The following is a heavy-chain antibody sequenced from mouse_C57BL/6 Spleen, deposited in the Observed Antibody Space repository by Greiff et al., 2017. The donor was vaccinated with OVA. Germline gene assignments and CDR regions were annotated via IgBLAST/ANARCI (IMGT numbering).Heavy chain of an antibody. CDR1: GFSLTSYG. D-gene: IGHD1-1*01. J-gene: IGHJ4*01. V-gene: IGHV2-5*01. CDR2: IWRGGST. CDR3: AKTITTVVAMDY. Sequence: VMLVESGPGLVQPSQSLSITCTVSGFSLTSYGVHWVRQSPGKGLEWLGVIWRGGSTDYNAAFMSRLSITKDNSKSQVFFKMNSLQADDTAIYYCAKTITTVVAMDYWGQGTSVTVSS.